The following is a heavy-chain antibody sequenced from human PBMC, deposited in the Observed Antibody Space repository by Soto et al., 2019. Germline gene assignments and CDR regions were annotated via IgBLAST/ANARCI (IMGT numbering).Heavy chain of an antibody. D-gene: IGHD3-10*01. Sequence: LSLTCTVSGGSISSYYWSWIRQPPGKGLEWIGYIYYSGNTNYNPSLKSRVTISVDTSKNQLSLKLSSVTAADTAVYYCARDGSGTYYYGMDVWGQGTTVTVSS. CDR2: IYYSGNT. V-gene: IGHV4-59*01. CDR1: GGSISSYY. CDR3: ARDGSGTYYYGMDV. J-gene: IGHJ6*02.